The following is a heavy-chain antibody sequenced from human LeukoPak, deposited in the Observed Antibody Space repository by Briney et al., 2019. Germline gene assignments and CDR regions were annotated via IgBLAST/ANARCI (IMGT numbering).Heavy chain of an antibody. CDR3: ARLDGYNPYFDY. Sequence: KASQTLSLTCPVSGGSISSGSYDWSWIRQPAGKGLEWFGRIYTSWSTNYNPSLKSRVTISPDTSKNQFFLKLSSVTAADTAVYYCARLDGYNPYFDYWGQGTLVTVSS. CDR1: GGSISSGSYD. CDR2: IYTSWST. V-gene: IGHV4-61*02. J-gene: IGHJ4*02. D-gene: IGHD5-24*01.